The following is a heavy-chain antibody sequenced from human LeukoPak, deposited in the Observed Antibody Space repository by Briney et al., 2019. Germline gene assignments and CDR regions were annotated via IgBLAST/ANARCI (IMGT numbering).Heavy chain of an antibody. J-gene: IGHJ4*02. V-gene: IGHV3-48*01. D-gene: IGHD5-12*01. CDR3: ARDIVATKPDY. CDR2: ISSSSSTI. CDR1: GFTFSSYS. Sequence: GGSLRLSCAASGFTFSSYSMNWVRQAPGKGLEWVSYISSSSSTIYYADSVKGRFTISRDNAKNSLYLQMNSLRAEDTAVYYCARDIVATKPDYWGQGTLVTVSS.